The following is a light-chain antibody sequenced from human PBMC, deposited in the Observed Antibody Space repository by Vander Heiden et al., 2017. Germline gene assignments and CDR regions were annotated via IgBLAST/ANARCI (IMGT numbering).Light chain of an antibody. CDR3: QQYDNWPPVT. Sequence: EIVMTQSPVTPSVSPGERVTLSCRASQSVRTNLAWYQQKPGQAPRLLIYGASTRATGIPTRFSGSGSGAEFILTVSSLQSEDFAVYYCQQYDNWPPVTFGGGTKVEIK. CDR2: GAS. V-gene: IGKV3-15*01. CDR1: QSVRTN. J-gene: IGKJ4*01.